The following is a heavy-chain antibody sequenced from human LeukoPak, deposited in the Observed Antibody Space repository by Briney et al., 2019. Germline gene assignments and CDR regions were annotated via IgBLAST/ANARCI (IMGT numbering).Heavy chain of an antibody. J-gene: IGHJ4*02. CDR3: ATSPVISRD. CDR2: INNDGRRI. V-gene: IGHV3-74*01. CDR1: DFPFADTG. Sequence: PGGSLNSPGEALDFPFADTGCTWSAKLQGKGLEWVSRINNDGRRITYADSVKGRFTISRDNAKNTLYLQMNSLRVEDTAVYYCATSPVISRDWGQGTLVTVSS. D-gene: IGHD3-22*01.